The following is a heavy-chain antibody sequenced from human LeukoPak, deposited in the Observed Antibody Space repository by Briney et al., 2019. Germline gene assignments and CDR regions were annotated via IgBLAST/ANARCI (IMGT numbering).Heavy chain of an antibody. CDR2: IYYSGST. V-gene: IGHV4-59*08. D-gene: IGHD3-22*01. Sequence: SETLSLTCTVSGGSISSYYWSWIRQPPGKGLEWIGYIYYSGSTNYNPSLKSRVTISVDTSKNQFSLKLNSVTAADTAVYYCARTYYYDSSVSQRAFDIWGQGTMVTVSS. CDR3: ARTYYYDSSVSQRAFDI. CDR1: GGSISSYY. J-gene: IGHJ3*02.